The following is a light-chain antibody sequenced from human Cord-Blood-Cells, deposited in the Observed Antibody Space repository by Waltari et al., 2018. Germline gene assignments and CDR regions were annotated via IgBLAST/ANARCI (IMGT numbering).Light chain of an antibody. Sequence: EIVMTQSPATRSVSPGERATRPCRASQSVSSNLAWYQQKPGQAPRLLIYGASTRATGIPARFSGSGSGTEFTLTISSLQSEDFAVYYCQQYNNWPPWTFGQGTKVEIK. V-gene: IGKV3-15*01. CDR2: GAS. CDR1: QSVSSN. CDR3: QQYNNWPPWT. J-gene: IGKJ1*01.